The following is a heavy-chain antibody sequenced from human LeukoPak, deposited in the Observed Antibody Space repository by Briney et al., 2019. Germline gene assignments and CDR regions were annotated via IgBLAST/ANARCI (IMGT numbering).Heavy chain of an antibody. CDR2: ISSSGSTI. V-gene: IGHV3-48*03. D-gene: IGHD1-26*01. Sequence: AGGSLRLSCAASGFTFSSYEMNWVRQAPGKGLEWVSYISSSGSTIYYADSVKGRFTTSRDNAKNSLYLQMNSLRAEDTAVYYCARLVAGAFDYWGQGTLVTVSS. J-gene: IGHJ4*02. CDR1: GFTFSSYE. CDR3: ARLVAGAFDY.